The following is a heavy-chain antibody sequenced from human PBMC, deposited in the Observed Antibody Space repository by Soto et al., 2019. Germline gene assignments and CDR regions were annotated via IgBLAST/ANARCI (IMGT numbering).Heavy chain of an antibody. J-gene: IGHJ6*03. D-gene: IGHD1-7*01. CDR2: TYYRSRRYN. Sequence: SQTLSLTCVISGDSVSSNSAAWNWIRQSPSRGLEWLGRTYYRSRRYNDYAVSVRSRITVNADTSKNQFSLHLNSVTPDDTAVYYCAGTSSLQSYYMDVWDKGTTVTVSS. V-gene: IGHV6-1*01. CDR1: GDSVSSNSAA. CDR3: AGTSSLQSYYMDV.